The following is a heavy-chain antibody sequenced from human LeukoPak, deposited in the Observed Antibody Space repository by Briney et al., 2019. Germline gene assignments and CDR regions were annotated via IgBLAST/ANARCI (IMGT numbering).Heavy chain of an antibody. J-gene: IGHJ4*02. Sequence: ASVKVSCKASGFTFTSSAVQWVRQARGQRLEWIGWIVVGSGNTGYAQKFQGRVTMTRDTSIGTAYLELSSLRSEDSAVYYCVRTPPNWGADFWGQGTLITVSS. CDR3: VRTPPNWGADF. CDR1: GFTFTSSA. D-gene: IGHD7-27*01. V-gene: IGHV1-58*01. CDR2: IVVGSGNT.